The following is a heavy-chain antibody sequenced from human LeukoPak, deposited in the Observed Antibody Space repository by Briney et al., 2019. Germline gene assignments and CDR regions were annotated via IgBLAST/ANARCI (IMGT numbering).Heavy chain of an antibody. CDR3: TRDRVSSDS. J-gene: IGHJ4*02. D-gene: IGHD3-16*02. Sequence: SGGSLRLSCAASGFTFSGFVMSWVRQAPGKGLEWVSAISGRGGSTYHADSVKGRFTISRDNSKNTLYLQMNSLRAEDTAVYYCTRDRVSSDSWGQGTLVIVSS. CDR2: ISGRGGST. CDR1: GFTFSGFV. V-gene: IGHV3-23*01.